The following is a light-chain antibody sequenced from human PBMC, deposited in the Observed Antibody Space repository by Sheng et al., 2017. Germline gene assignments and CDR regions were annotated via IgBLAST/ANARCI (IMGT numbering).Light chain of an antibody. CDR2: QDS. V-gene: IGLV3-1*01. J-gene: IGLJ1*01. Sequence: SYDLTQPPSVSVSPGQTATITCSGNELGKRYICWYQHRPGQSPVLVIYQDSKRPSGIPDRFSGSTSGNTATLTINGTLPVDEAVYYCQAWDTTTDGVFGTGTKVSVV. CDR1: ELGKRY. CDR3: QAWDTTTDGV.